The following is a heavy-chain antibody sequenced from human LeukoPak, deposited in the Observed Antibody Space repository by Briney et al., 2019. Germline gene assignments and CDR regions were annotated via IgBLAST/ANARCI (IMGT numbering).Heavy chain of an antibody. Sequence: GGSLRLSCAASGFTFSSYAMNWVRQAPGKGLAWVSGNSGSSTYYADSVRGRFTVSRDNSNNTLYLQMSSLTTADTAVYYCAKDRSIGTYYTFDHWGQGTLVTVSS. CDR2: NSGSST. V-gene: IGHV3-23*01. D-gene: IGHD1-26*01. CDR1: GFTFSSYA. J-gene: IGHJ4*02. CDR3: AKDRSIGTYYTFDH.